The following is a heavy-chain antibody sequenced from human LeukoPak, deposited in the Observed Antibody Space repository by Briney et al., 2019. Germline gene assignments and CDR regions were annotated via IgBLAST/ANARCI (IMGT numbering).Heavy chain of an antibody. V-gene: IGHV3-48*03. CDR1: GFTFSSYE. CDR3: AKTGYYDSSGYP. CDR2: ISSSGSTI. J-gene: IGHJ5*02. D-gene: IGHD3-22*01. Sequence: GGSLRLSCAASGFTFSSYEMNWVRQAPGKGLEWVSYISSSGSTIYYADSVKGRFIISRDNAKNSLYLQMNSLRAEDTAVYYCAKTGYYDSSGYPWGQGTLVTVSS.